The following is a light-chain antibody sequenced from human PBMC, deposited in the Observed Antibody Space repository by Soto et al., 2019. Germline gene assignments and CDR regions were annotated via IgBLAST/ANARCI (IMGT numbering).Light chain of an antibody. V-gene: IGLV1-44*01. CDR2: SDK. CDR1: TSNIGSCT. Sequence: QSALTQPPSVSGTPGQRVTISCSGSTSNIGSCTVDWYQHLPGAAPKLLIYSDKQRPSGVPDRFSGSKSGTSASLVISGLQPDDEAVYYCAAWDDSLNGHVVFGGGTKLTVL. J-gene: IGLJ2*01. CDR3: AAWDDSLNGHVV.